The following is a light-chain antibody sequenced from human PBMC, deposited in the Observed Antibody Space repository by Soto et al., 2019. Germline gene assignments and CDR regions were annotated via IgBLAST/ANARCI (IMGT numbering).Light chain of an antibody. J-gene: IGKJ4*01. V-gene: IGKV3-15*01. CDR2: GTS. CDR1: QSVGNN. CDR3: QQYGDWPLT. Sequence: EIVLTQSPATLSVSPGERATLSCRASQSVGNNFAWYQQKPGQAPRLLIFGTSTRATGVPARFSGSGSGTEFTLTISRLQSEDFAVYYCQQYGDWPLTFGGGEKVEIE.